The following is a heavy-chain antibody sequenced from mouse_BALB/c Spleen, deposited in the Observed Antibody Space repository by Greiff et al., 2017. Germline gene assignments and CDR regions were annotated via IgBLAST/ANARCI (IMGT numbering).Heavy chain of an antibody. CDR3: ARDDVRRGYFDV. J-gene: IGHJ1*01. Sequence: VKLMESGPGLVAPSQSLSITCTVSGFSLTSYGVHWVRQPPGKGLEWLGVIWAGGSTNYNSALMSRLSISKDNSKSQVFLKMNSLQTDDTAMYYCARDDVRRGYFDVWGAGTTVTVSS. D-gene: IGHD2-14*01. V-gene: IGHV2-9*02. CDR1: GFSLTSYG. CDR2: IWAGGST.